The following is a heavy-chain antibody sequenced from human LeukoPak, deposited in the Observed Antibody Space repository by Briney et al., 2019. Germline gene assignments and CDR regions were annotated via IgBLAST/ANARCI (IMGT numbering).Heavy chain of an antibody. Sequence: GESLKISCKGSGYSFTSYWIGWVRQMPGKGLEWMGIIYPGDSDTRYSPSFQGQVTISADKSISTAYLQWSSLKASDTAMYYCARRRSSISWGFDPWGQGTRVTVSS. J-gene: IGHJ5*02. CDR3: ARRRSSISWGFDP. V-gene: IGHV5-51*01. CDR1: GYSFTSYW. D-gene: IGHD2-2*01. CDR2: IYPGDSDT.